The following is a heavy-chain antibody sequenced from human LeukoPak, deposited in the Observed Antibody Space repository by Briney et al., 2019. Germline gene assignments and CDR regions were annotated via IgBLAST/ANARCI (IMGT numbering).Heavy chain of an antibody. V-gene: IGHV3-21*01. Sequence: GGSLRLSCAASGFTFSSYSMDWVRQAPGKGLEWVSSIRSSRSYIYYADSVKGRFTISRDNAKNSLYLQMNSLRAEDTAVYYCARGTGYYDSSGYYSSLHAFDIWGQGTMVTVSS. D-gene: IGHD3-22*01. CDR3: ARGTGYYDSSGYYSSLHAFDI. CDR2: IRSSRSYI. CDR1: GFTFSSYS. J-gene: IGHJ3*02.